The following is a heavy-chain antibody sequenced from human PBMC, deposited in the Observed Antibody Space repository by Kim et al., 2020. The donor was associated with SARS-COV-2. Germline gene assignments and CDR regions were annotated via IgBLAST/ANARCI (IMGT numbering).Heavy chain of an antibody. CDR2: IYYSGST. Sequence: SETLSLTCTVSGGSISSYYWSWIRQPPGKGLEWIGYIYYSGSTNYNPSLKSRVTISVDTSKNQFSLKLSSVTAADTAVYYCARGLRKNDDYFDYWGQGTLVTVSS. CDR3: ARGLRKNDDYFDY. V-gene: IGHV4-59*01. J-gene: IGHJ4*02. D-gene: IGHD1-1*01. CDR1: GGSISSYY.